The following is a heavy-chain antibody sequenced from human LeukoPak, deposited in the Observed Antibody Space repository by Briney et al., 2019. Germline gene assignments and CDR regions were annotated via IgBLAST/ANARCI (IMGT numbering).Heavy chain of an antibody. Sequence: ASVKVSRKASGYTFKNYDINWVRQATGQGLEWMGWMNPNSGNTGFAQKFQDRVSMTRDTSINTAYMELTSLRSGDTAVHYCARATPGGLHGYSFDYWGQGTVVTVYS. CDR2: MNPNSGNT. V-gene: IGHV1-8*02. J-gene: IGHJ4*02. CDR3: ARATPGGLHGYSFDY. CDR1: GYTFKNYD. D-gene: IGHD5-24*01.